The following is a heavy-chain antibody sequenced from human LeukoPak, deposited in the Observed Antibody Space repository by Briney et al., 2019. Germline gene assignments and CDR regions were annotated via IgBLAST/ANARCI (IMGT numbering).Heavy chain of an antibody. CDR2: INPNSGGT. Sequence: GASVKVSCKASGYTFTGYYMHWVRQAPGQGLEWMGWINPNSGGTNYAQKFQGRVTMTRDTSISTAYMELSRLRSDVTAVYYCARSIVVVTPYFDYWGQGTLVTVSS. V-gene: IGHV1-2*02. D-gene: IGHD3-22*01. CDR3: ARSIVVVTPYFDY. CDR1: GYTFTGYY. J-gene: IGHJ4*02.